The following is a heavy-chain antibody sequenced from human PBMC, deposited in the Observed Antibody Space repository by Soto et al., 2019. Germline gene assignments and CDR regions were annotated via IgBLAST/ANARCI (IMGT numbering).Heavy chain of an antibody. J-gene: IGHJ6*02. CDR2: INAGNGNT. Sequence: ASVKVSCKASGYTFTSYGIHWVRQAPGQRLEWTGWINAGNGNTKYSEKFQGRVTITRDTSASTAYLELSSLRSEDTAVYYCARDPNDSSAYYHHCSYGMGVWGQGTTVTVSS. D-gene: IGHD3-22*01. V-gene: IGHV1-3*01. CDR1: GYTFTSYG. CDR3: ARDPNDSSAYYHHCSYGMGV.